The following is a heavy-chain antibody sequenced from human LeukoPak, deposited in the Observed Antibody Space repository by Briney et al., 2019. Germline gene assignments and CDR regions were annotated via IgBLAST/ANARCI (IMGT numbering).Heavy chain of an antibody. Sequence: GESLKISCKTSGYTFTSFWIGWVRQMPGKGLEWMGIIYPDDSETRYSPSFQGQVTISADKSINTAFLQWSSLQAPDTAIYYCARHPKYFNGGHWFDPWGQGTLVTVSS. D-gene: IGHD2/OR15-2a*01. J-gene: IGHJ5*02. V-gene: IGHV5-51*01. CDR3: ARHPKYFNGGHWFDP. CDR2: IYPDDSET. CDR1: GYTFTSFW.